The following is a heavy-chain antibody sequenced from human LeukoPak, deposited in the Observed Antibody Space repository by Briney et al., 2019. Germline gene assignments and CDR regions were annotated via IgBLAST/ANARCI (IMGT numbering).Heavy chain of an antibody. J-gene: IGHJ3*01. CDR1: GYTLTSHY. D-gene: IGHD2-2*01. CDR2: INPSGGRT. CDR3: CAYCSSTSCRDDDFDV. V-gene: IGHV1-46*01. Sequence: ASVKVSCKTSGYTLTSHYMHWVRQAPGLGLEWMGQINPSGGRTDYAQKFQGRVTMTRDMSTTTVSMELSSLRSEDTAVYYCCAYCSSTSCRDDDFDVSGQGTMVTVSS.